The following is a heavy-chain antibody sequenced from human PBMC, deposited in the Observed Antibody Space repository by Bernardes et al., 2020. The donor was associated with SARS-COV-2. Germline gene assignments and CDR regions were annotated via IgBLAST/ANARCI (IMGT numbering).Heavy chain of an antibody. Sequence: SETLSLTCSISGGSMRNYFWTWIRQPPGKGLEWIGYVYYSGSSSYNPSLRSRASISVESSKNQFSLRLSSLTASDTAMYYCATHSDSSERGAFDLWGQGTLVTVSS. CDR3: ATHSDSSERGAFDL. CDR1: GGSMRNYF. D-gene: IGHD6-6*01. J-gene: IGHJ3*01. V-gene: IGHV4-59*12. CDR2: VYYSGSS.